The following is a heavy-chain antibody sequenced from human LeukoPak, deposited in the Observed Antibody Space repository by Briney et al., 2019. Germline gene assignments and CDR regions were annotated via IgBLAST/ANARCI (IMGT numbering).Heavy chain of an antibody. CDR1: GFTFSSYG. CDR3: ARDLPGDLSGLDY. D-gene: IGHD4-17*01. Sequence: GGSLRLSCAASGFTFSSYGMLWVRQAPGKGLEWVAVIWYDGSNKYYADSVKGRFTISRDNSKNTLYLQMNSLRAEDTAVYYCARDLPGDLSGLDYWGQGTLVTVSS. J-gene: IGHJ4*02. V-gene: IGHV3-33*01. CDR2: IWYDGSNK.